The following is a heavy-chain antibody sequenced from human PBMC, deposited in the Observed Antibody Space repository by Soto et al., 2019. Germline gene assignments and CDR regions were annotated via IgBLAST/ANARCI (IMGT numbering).Heavy chain of an antibody. CDR3: ARDRVSDSVSGDAFDS. Sequence: QVHRVDSGGGGVHGGGALGLSCPASGFTLCLYGMNWAGQAPGKGLEWVAGIGHDGSAEYYADSVKGGLTISRDNSKNSMNEQMNHLRVEDTAVYYCARDRVSDSVSGDAFDSWGQGTRVTVSS. J-gene: IGHJ3*02. V-gene: IGHV3-33*01. CDR1: GFTLCLYG. CDR2: IGHDGSAE. D-gene: IGHD1-26*01.